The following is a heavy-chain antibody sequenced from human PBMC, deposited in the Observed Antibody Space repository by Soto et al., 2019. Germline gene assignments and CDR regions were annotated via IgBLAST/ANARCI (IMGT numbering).Heavy chain of an antibody. CDR2: IIPIFGTA. CDR3: ARGTTAREPTYSYYGMDV. V-gene: IGHV1-69*01. J-gene: IGHJ6*02. D-gene: IGHD4-4*01. CDR1: GGTFSSYA. Sequence: QVQLVQSGAEVKKPGSSVKVSCKASGGTFSSYAISWVRQAPGQGLEWMGGIIPIFGTANYAQKFQGRVTITADESTSTAYMELSSLRSEDTAVYYCARGTTAREPTYSYYGMDVWGQGTTVTVSS.